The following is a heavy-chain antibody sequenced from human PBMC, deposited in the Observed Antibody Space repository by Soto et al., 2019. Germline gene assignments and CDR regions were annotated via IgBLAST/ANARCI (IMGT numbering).Heavy chain of an antibody. CDR3: AKSRNSKSSIAARRGSRRHCQGMDY. Sequence: GGSRRLSCAASGCTFSSYGMHWVRQAPGKGLEWVAVISYDGSNKYYADSVKGRFTISRDNSKNTLYLQMNSLRAEDTAVYYCAKSRNSKSSIAARRGSRRHCQGMDYWGQGTLVTVSS. V-gene: IGHV3-30*18. J-gene: IGHJ4*02. CDR2: ISYDGSNK. D-gene: IGHD6-6*01. CDR1: GCTFSSYG.